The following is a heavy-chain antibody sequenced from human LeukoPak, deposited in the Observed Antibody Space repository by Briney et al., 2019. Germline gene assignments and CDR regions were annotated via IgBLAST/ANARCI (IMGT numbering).Heavy chain of an antibody. J-gene: IGHJ6*02. CDR2: IYYSGST. CDR1: GGSISSGGYY. Sequence: SQTLSLTCTVSGGSISSGGYYWSWNRQHPGKGLEWIGYIYYSGSTYYNPSLKSRVTISVDTSKNQFSLKLSSVTAADTAVYYCARDRRSCSGGSCYSYYYYGMDVWGQGTTVTVSS. D-gene: IGHD2-15*01. CDR3: ARDRRSCSGGSCYSYYYYGMDV. V-gene: IGHV4-31*03.